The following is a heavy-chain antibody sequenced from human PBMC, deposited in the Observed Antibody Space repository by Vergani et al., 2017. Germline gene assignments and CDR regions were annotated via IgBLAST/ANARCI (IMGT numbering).Heavy chain of an antibody. CDR3: ARHLIVGTTADF. V-gene: IGHV4-61*02. J-gene: IGHJ4*02. CDR2: VYTSGST. CDR1: GGSISSRTSY. Sequence: QVQLQESGPGLVKPSQTLSLTCTVSGGSISSRTSYWSWIRQPAGKGLEWIGRVYTSGSTNYNPSLKSRVTMSVDTSRNQFSLKLTSVTAADTAVYYCARHLIVGTTADFWGQGTLVTVSS. D-gene: IGHD1-26*01.